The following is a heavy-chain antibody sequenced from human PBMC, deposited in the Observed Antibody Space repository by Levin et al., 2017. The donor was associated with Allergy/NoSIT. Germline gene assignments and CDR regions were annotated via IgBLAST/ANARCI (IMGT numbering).Heavy chain of an antibody. J-gene: IGHJ4*02. V-gene: IGHV4-34*01. Sequence: SETLSLTCAVYGESFSGYYWSWIRQPPGKGLEWIGEIHHSGSTNYNPSLKSRVTISVDTSQNQFSLKLSSVTAADTAVYYCARGTPRISGTTSMVYWGQGTLVTVSS. CDR1: GESFSGYY. CDR3: ARGTPRISGTTSMVY. CDR2: IHHSGST. D-gene: IGHD1/OR15-1a*01.